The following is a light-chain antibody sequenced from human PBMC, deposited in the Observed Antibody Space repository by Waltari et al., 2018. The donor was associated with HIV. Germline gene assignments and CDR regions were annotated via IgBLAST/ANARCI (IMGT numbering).Light chain of an antibody. CDR3: CSYADDYTWV. CDR2: DVN. Sequence: QSALTQPRSVSGSPGQSVTISCTGTSSDVGDYNYVSWYQQHPAKAPKLMIFDVNKRPSGVPDRFSGSKSGNTASLTISGLQAEDEADYYCCSYADDYTWVFGGGTKLTGL. CDR1: SSDVGDYNY. V-gene: IGLV2-11*01. J-gene: IGLJ3*02.